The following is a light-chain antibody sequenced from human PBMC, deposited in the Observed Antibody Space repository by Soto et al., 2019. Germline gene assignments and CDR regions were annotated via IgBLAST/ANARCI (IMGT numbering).Light chain of an antibody. Sequence: DIQMTQSPSTLSASVGDRVTITCRASQSTNSWLAWYQQKPGKAPKILIYKVSNLESGVPSRFSGSGSGTEFTLTISSLQPDDFATYHCQQYNTYPWTFGQGTKVEIK. J-gene: IGKJ1*01. CDR1: QSTNSW. CDR2: KVS. V-gene: IGKV1-5*03. CDR3: QQYNTYPWT.